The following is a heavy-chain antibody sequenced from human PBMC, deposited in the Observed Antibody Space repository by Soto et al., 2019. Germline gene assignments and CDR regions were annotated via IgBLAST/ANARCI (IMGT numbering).Heavy chain of an antibody. D-gene: IGHD3-10*01. CDR2: ISGSGGST. J-gene: IGHJ6*02. Sequence: TGGSLRLSCAASGFTFSSYAMSWVRQAPGKGLEWVSAISGSGGSTYYADSVKGRFTISRDNSKNTLYLQMNSLRAEDTAVYYCAKGDGSGSYPYGMDVWGQGTSVTVSS. V-gene: IGHV3-23*01. CDR1: GFTFSSYA. CDR3: AKGDGSGSYPYGMDV.